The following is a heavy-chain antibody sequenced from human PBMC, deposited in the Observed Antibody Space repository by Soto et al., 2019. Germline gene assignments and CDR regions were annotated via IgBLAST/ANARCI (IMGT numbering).Heavy chain of an antibody. J-gene: IGHJ5*02. CDR3: AHRSDTAQRWSWFDP. Sequence: SGPTLVNPTQTLTPTCTFSGFSLSTSGVGVGWIRQPPGKALEWLALIYWNDDKRYSPSLKSRLTITKDTSKNQVVITMTNMDPVDTATYYCAHRSDTAQRWSWFDPWGQGTMVIVYS. V-gene: IGHV2-5*01. CDR1: GFSLSTSGVG. CDR2: IYWNDDK. D-gene: IGHD5-18*01.